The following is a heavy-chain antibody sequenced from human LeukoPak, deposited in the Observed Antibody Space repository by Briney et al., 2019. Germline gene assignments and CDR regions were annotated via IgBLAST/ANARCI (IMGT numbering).Heavy chain of an antibody. V-gene: IGHV3-33*01. J-gene: IGHJ2*01. CDR1: GFTFSSYG. D-gene: IGHD2/OR15-2a*01. CDR3: ARDRSMSGWYIDL. Sequence: PGRSLRLSCAASGFTFSSYGMHWVRQAPGKGLEWVAVIWYDGSNKYYPDSVQGRFTISRDNSKNTLYLRVNSLRAEDTAVYYCARDRSMSGWYIDLWGRGTLVTVSS. CDR2: IWYDGSNK.